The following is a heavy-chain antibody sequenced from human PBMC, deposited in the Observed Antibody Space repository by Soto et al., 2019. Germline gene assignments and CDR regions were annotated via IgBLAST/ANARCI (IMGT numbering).Heavy chain of an antibody. V-gene: IGHV4-30-2*01. Sequence: SETLSLTCAVSGGSISSGGYTWSWIRQPPWKGLEWIGYIYHTGRTYYNPSLKSRVTISLDKSKNQLSLKLSSVTAADTAVYYCARGDFYDSSGYYDYWGQGXLVTVYS. J-gene: IGHJ4*02. CDR3: ARGDFYDSSGYYDY. D-gene: IGHD3-22*01. CDR1: GGSISSGGYT. CDR2: IYHTGRT.